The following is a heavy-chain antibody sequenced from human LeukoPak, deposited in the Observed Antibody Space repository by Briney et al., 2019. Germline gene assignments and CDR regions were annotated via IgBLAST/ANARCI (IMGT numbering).Heavy chain of an antibody. CDR2: FDPEDGET. CDR3: ATEIGSSSWYSLDY. CDR1: GYTLTELS. D-gene: IGHD6-13*01. J-gene: IGHJ4*02. Sequence: GASVKVSCKVSGYTLTELSMHWVRQAPGKGPEWMGGFDPEDGETIYAQKFQGRVTMTEDTSTDTAYMELSSLRSEDTAVYYCATEIGSSSWYSLDYWGQGTLVTVSS. V-gene: IGHV1-24*01.